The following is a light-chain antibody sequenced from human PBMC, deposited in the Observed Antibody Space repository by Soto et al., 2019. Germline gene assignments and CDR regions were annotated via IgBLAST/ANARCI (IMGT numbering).Light chain of an antibody. J-gene: IGKJ4*01. V-gene: IGKV3-20*01. Sequence: EIVLTQSPDTLSLSPGERATLSCRASQSVRSNYLAWYQQKPGQAPSFLIYDASSRATGSPDRFSGSGSGTDFTLTISRLEPEDFAVYYCQQYGSSPLTFGGGTKVEIK. CDR2: DAS. CDR3: QQYGSSPLT. CDR1: QSVRSNY.